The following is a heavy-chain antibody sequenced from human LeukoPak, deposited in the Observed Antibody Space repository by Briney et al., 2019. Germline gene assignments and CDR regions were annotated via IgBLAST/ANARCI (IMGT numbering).Heavy chain of an antibody. CDR2: IIPIFGIA. Sequence: SVKVSRKASGGTFSSYAISWVRQAPGQGLEWMGRIIPIFGIANYAQKFQGRVTITADKSTSTAYVELSSLRSEDMAVYYCAREGEYTFQHWGQGTLVTVSS. D-gene: IGHD2/OR15-2a*01. CDR1: GGTFSSYA. CDR3: AREGEYTFQH. V-gene: IGHV1-69*04. J-gene: IGHJ1*01.